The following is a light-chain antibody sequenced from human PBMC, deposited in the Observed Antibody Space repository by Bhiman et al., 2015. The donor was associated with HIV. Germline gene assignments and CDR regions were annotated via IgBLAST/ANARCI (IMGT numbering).Light chain of an antibody. CDR3: SSYISSSTDNYV. CDR1: SSDIGGYNY. J-gene: IGLJ1*01. V-gene: IGLV2-14*03. CDR2: DVS. Sequence: QSALTQPASVSGSPEQSITISCTGTSSDIGGYNYVSWSNXHXXPPXXFDVSXRPSGVSNRFSGSKSGSTASLTISGLQAADEAYYYCSSYISSSTDNYVFGTGTKVTVL.